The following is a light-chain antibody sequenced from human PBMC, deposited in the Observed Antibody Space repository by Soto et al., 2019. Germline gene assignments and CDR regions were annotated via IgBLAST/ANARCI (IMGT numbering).Light chain of an antibody. V-gene: IGLV2-11*01. CDR3: CTYAGSFHQ. Sequence: QSALTQPRSVSGSPGQAVTISCTGTNSDVGNYNFVSWYQHHPGKAPKLMIYDVTKRPSGVPDRFSGCKSGNTASLTISGLQPEDGADYYCCTYAGSFHQFGGGTKLTVL. J-gene: IGLJ3*02. CDR1: NSDVGNYNF. CDR2: DVT.